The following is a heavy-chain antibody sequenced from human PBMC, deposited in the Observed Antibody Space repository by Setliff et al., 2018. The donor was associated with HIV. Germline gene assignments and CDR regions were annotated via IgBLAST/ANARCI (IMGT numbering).Heavy chain of an antibody. CDR3: ARAGYYGSTSYWEYFQN. CDR1: GGSISSHY. D-gene: IGHD3-22*01. V-gene: IGHV4-59*11. J-gene: IGHJ1*01. Sequence: SLTLSLTCTASGGSISSHYWSWIRQPPGKGLEWIGSIYYNGITNYNPSLNSRVTVSVDTSKNQFSLKLSSVTAADTAVYYCARAGYYGSTSYWEYFQNWGQGTLVTVSS. CDR2: IYYNGIT.